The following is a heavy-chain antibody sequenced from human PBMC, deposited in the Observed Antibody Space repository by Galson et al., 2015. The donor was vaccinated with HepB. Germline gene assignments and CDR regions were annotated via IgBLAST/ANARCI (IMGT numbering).Heavy chain of an antibody. Sequence: SETLSLTCTVSGGSISSSSSYYWGWIRQPPGKGLEWIGSINYSGTTYYNPSLKSRVTVSVDTSKNQFSLKVTSVTAADTAVYFCARHPGIEYWGQGTLVTVSS. D-gene: IGHD2-15*01. J-gene: IGHJ4*02. CDR1: GGSISSSSSYY. V-gene: IGHV4-39*01. CDR2: INYSGTT. CDR3: ARHPGIEY.